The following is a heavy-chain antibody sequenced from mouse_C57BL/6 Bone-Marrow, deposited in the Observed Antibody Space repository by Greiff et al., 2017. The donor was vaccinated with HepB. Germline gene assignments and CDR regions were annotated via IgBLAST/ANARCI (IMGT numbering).Heavy chain of an antibody. CDR2: INPNNGGT. CDR3: ARYPLLDYGSRPFAY. V-gene: IGHV1-26*01. J-gene: IGHJ3*01. D-gene: IGHD1-1*01. Sequence: EVKLQQSGPELVKPGASVKISCKASGYTFTDYYMNWVKQSHGKSLEWIGDINPNNGGTSYNQKFKGKATLTVDKSSSTAYMELRSLTSEDSAVYYCARYPLLDYGSRPFAYWGQGTLVTVSA. CDR1: GYTFTDYY.